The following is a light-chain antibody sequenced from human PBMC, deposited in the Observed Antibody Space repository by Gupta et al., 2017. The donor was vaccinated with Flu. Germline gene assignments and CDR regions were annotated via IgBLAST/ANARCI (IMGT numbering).Light chain of an antibody. V-gene: IGKV1-17*01. CDR1: QGIRNA. Sequence: ITCRASQGIRNALAWYQQKSGKAPKRLIYGATSLQSGVPSRFSGSGSGTDFTLTISSLQPEDFATYYCLHHDSYPLSFGGGTKVDIK. CDR2: GAT. J-gene: IGKJ4*01. CDR3: LHHDSYPLS.